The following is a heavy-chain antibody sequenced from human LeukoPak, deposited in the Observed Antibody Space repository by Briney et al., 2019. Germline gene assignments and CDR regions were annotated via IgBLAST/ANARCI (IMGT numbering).Heavy chain of an antibody. D-gene: IGHD6-19*01. CDR1: GYTFSSHG. J-gene: IGHJ4*02. CDR3: ARLYSSGWADY. Sequence: PGRSLRLSCAASGYTFSSHGMYWVRRAPGKGLEWVALIWYDGSQKYYADSVKGRFTISRDNSKNTLSLQMDSLRAEDTAVYFCARLYSSGWADYWGQGTLVTVSS. V-gene: IGHV3-33*01. CDR2: IWYDGSQK.